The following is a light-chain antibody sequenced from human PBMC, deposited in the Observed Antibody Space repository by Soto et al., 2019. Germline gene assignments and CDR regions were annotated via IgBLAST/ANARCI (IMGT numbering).Light chain of an antibody. CDR2: GAS. Sequence: EIVMTQSPATLSLSPGERAALSCRASQSINSELAWYQQKPGQPPRLLIYGASTSATGVPARFTGSESGSEFTLTISGPQSEDFSVYYCQQGHNWPLTFGQGTRLEI. CDR3: QQGHNWPLT. CDR1: QSINSE. V-gene: IGKV3-15*01. J-gene: IGKJ2*01.